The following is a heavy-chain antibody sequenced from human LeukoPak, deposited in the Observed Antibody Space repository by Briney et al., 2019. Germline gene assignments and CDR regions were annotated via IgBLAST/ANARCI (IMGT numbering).Heavy chain of an antibody. D-gene: IGHD1-26*01. J-gene: IGHJ4*02. V-gene: IGHV3-23*01. CDR3: AKAGGSYYRD. CDR1: GFTFNSYA. CDR2: ISGSGGST. Sequence: GGSLRLSCAASGFTFNSYAMNWVRQAPGKGLEWVSGISGSGGSTYYADSVKGRFTISRDNSKNTLYLQMNSLKAEDTALYYCAKAGGSYYRDWGQGTLVTVSS.